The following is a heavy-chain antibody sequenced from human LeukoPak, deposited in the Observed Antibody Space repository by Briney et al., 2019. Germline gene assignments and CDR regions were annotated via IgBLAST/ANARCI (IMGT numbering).Heavy chain of an antibody. V-gene: IGHV1-69*05. D-gene: IGHD3-10*01. J-gene: IGHJ4*02. CDR3: ARRRGSGSYYYDN. Sequence: SVKVSCKASGGTFSSYAISWVRQAPGQGLEWMGRIIPIFGTANYAQKFQGRVTITTDESTSTAYMELSSLRSEDTAVYYCARRRGSGSYYYDNWGQGNLVTVSS. CDR1: GGTFSSYA. CDR2: IIPIFGTA.